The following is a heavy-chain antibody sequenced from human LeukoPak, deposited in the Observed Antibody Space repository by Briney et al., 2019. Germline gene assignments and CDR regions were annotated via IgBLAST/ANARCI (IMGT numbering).Heavy chain of an antibody. J-gene: IGHJ4*02. CDR1: GFTFNTYT. CDR2: ISGSSGII. V-gene: IGHV3-48*01. Sequence: PGGSLRLSCAASGFTFNTYTMNWVRQAPGKGLEWVSYISGSSGIIDYADSVRGRFTISRDNAKNSLYLQMNSLRVEDTAVYYCARGVPYASWSGPHYSDYWGQGTLVTVSS. CDR3: ARGVPYASWSGPHYSDY. D-gene: IGHD3-3*01.